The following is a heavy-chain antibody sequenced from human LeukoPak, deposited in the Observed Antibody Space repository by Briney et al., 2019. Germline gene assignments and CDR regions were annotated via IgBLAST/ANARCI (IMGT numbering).Heavy chain of an antibody. CDR2: IYPGDSDT. CDR1: GYSFTSYW. D-gene: IGHD2-2*01. Sequence: GESLRISCKGSGYSFTSYWIGWVRQMPGKGLEWMGIIYPGDSDTRYSPSFQGQVTISADKSISTAYLQWSSLKASDTAMYYCARSRHYCSSTSCYYYFDYWGQGTLVTVSS. J-gene: IGHJ4*02. V-gene: IGHV5-51*01. CDR3: ARSRHYCSSTSCYYYFDY.